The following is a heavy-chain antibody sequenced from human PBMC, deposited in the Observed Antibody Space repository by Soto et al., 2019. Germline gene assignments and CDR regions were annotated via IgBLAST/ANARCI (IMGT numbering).Heavy chain of an antibody. CDR2: IKQDGSET. CDR3: ARDPTAWNLPSFYFDN. V-gene: IGHV3-7*01. J-gene: IGHJ4*02. D-gene: IGHD1-1*01. CDR1: GFTFNTHW. Sequence: GGSLRLSCAASGFTFNTHWMSWVRQAPGKELEWVANIKQDGSETQYVGSVKGRFTISRDNAKNSLYLQMSSLRAEETAVYYCARDPTAWNLPSFYFDNWGQGTLVTVSS.